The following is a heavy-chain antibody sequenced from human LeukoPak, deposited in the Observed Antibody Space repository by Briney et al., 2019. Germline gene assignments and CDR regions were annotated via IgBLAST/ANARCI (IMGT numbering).Heavy chain of an antibody. CDR2: IYTGGST. Sequence: SETLSLTCTVSGGSISSYYWSWIRQPPGKGLEWIGYIYTGGSTNYNPSLKSRVTISVDTSKNQFSLKLSSVTAADTAVYYCASTKLELISPYYFDYWGQGTLVTVSS. D-gene: IGHD1-7*01. CDR3: ASTKLELISPYYFDY. J-gene: IGHJ4*02. V-gene: IGHV4-4*09. CDR1: GGSISSYY.